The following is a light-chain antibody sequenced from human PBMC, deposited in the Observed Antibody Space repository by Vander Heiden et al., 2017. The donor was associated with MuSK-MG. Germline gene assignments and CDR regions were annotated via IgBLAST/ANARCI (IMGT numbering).Light chain of an antibody. CDR1: SSDVGGYNY. Sequence: QSALTQPASVSGSPGQSITISCTGTSSDVGGYNYVSWYQQHPGKAPKLMIYDVSKRTSGIANRFSGSKSGNTASLTSSGLQAEDEADYYCSSYTSTSTLVVFGGGTKLTVL. CDR2: DVS. V-gene: IGLV2-14*01. CDR3: SSYTSTSTLVV. J-gene: IGLJ2*01.